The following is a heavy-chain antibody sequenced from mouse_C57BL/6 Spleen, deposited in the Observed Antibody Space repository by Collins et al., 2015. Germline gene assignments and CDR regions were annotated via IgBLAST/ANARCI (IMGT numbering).Heavy chain of an antibody. CDR2: INPNNGGT. V-gene: IGHV1-26*01. CDR1: GYTFTDYY. J-gene: IGHJ3*01. Sequence: EVQLQQSGPELVKPGASVKISCKASGYTFTDYYMNWVKQSHGKSLEWIGDINPNNGGTSYNQKFKGKATLTVDKSSSTAYMELRSLTSEDSAVYYCAPSYYYGSSPFAYWGQGTLVTVSA. D-gene: IGHD1-1*01. CDR3: APSYYYGSSPFAY.